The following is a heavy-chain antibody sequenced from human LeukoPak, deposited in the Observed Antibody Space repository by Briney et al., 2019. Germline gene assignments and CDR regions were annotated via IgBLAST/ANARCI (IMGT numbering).Heavy chain of an antibody. J-gene: IGHJ4*02. D-gene: IGHD2-2*01. CDR1: GFIFSSSG. CDR2: IRYDGSNE. V-gene: IGHV3-30*02. Sequence: GGSLRLSCAASGFIFSSSGMHWVRQAPGKGLEWVAFIRYDGSNEYYADSVKGRFTISRDNSKNMLYLQMNSLRAEDTAVYYCANSSYCSSTSCYLPLDYWGQGTLVSVSS. CDR3: ANSSYCSSTSCYLPLDY.